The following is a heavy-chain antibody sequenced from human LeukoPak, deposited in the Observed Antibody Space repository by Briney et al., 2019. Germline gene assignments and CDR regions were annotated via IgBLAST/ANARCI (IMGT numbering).Heavy chain of an antibody. Sequence: PSETLSLTCTVSGGSISSSSYYWGWIRQPPGKGLVWIGSIYYSGSTYYNPSLKSRVTISVDTSKNQFSLKLSSVTAADTAVYYCPRHPLWELHDWGQGTLVTVSS. CDR3: PRHPLWELHD. CDR1: GGSISSSSYY. V-gene: IGHV4-39*01. J-gene: IGHJ4*02. CDR2: IYYSGST. D-gene: IGHD1-26*01.